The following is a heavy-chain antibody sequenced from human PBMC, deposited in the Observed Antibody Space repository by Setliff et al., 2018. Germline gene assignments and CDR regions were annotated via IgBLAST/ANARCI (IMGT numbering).Heavy chain of an antibody. CDR1: GGTFNNYG. CDR2: TIPFFGTT. D-gene: IGHD3-3*01. V-gene: IGHV1-69*05. J-gene: IGHJ6*04. Sequence: ASVKVSCKASGGTFNNYGVTWVRQAPGQGLGWMGGTIPFFGTTNYAQKFQGRVTITTDESTSTAYMELSSLRAEDTAVYYCARSYNFWSGPALDVWGKGTTVTVSS. CDR3: ARSYNFWSGPALDV.